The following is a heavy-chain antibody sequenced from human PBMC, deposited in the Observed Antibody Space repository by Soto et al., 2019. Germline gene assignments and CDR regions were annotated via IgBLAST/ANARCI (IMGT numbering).Heavy chain of an antibody. CDR3: ARRKGDYYDSSGYHYYFDY. Sequence: QVQLVQSGAAVKKPGASVKVSCKASGYTFTDYYVHWVRQAPGQGLEWMGWINPNSGGTMSAQKFQGRVTMTRDTSISTAYMELSRLRSDDTAVYYCARRKGDYYDSSGYHYYFDYWGQGTLVTVSS. D-gene: IGHD3-22*01. CDR2: INPNSGGT. J-gene: IGHJ4*02. CDR1: GYTFTDYY. V-gene: IGHV1-2*02.